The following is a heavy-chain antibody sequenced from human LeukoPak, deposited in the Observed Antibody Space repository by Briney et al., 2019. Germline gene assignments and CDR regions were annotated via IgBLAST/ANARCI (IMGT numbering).Heavy chain of an antibody. Sequence: ASVKVSCKASGYTFTGHYIHWVRQAPGQGLEWMGWINPKSGGANYAQKFQGRVTMTRDTSISTAYMELSSLRSEDTAVYYCARDLAAISSSNRQNWGQGTLVTVSS. D-gene: IGHD6-25*01. CDR2: INPKSGGA. CDR3: ARDLAAISSSNRQN. CDR1: GYTFTGHY. V-gene: IGHV1-2*02. J-gene: IGHJ4*02.